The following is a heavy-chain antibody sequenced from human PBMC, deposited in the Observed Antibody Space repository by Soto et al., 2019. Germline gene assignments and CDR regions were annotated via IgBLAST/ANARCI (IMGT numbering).Heavy chain of an antibody. CDR3: ARDRPPNWDDVNAFDI. CDR2: TYYRSKWYN. J-gene: IGHJ3*02. Sequence: SQTLSLTCAISGDSVSSNSAAWNWIRQSPSRGLEWLGRTYYRSKWYNDYAVSMKSRITINPDTSKNQFSLQLNSVTPEDTAVYYCARDRPPNWDDVNAFDIWGQGTMVTVSS. V-gene: IGHV6-1*01. CDR1: GDSVSSNSAA. D-gene: IGHD7-27*01.